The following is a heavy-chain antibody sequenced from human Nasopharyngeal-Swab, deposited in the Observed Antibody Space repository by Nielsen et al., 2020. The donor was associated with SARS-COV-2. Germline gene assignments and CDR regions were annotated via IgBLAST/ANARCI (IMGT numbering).Heavy chain of an antibody. CDR2: IWYDGSNK. Sequence: GESLKIPCAASGFTFSSYGMHWVRQAPGKGLEWVAVIWYDGSNKYYADSVKGRFTISRDNSKNTLYLQMNSLRAEDTAVYYCARDRTMVRGEFMIDPWGQGTLVTVSS. CDR1: GFTFSSYG. V-gene: IGHV3-33*01. D-gene: IGHD3-10*01. J-gene: IGHJ5*02. CDR3: ARDRTMVRGEFMIDP.